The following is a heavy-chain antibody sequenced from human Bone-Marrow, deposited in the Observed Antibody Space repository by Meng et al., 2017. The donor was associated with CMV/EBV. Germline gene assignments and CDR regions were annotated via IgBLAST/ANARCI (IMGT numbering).Heavy chain of an antibody. CDR1: GFTFSSYW. D-gene: IGHD3-10*01. CDR2: ISSDDRTK. J-gene: IGHJ4*02. CDR3: ARDRGVVIPAAPYYIDF. V-gene: IGHV3-48*04. Sequence: GESLKISCAASGFTFSSYWMSWVRQAPGRGLEWISFISSDDRTKTYADSVKGRFIISRDNAKNSVSLEMSSLRVEDTALYCCARDRGVVIPAAPYYIDFWGQGTLVTVSS.